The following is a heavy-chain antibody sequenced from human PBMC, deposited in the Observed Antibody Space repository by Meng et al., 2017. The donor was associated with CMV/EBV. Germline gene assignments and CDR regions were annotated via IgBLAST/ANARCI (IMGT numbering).Heavy chain of an antibody. V-gene: IGHV3-23*01. CDR3: AKAESRYVDTAMDY. J-gene: IGHJ4*02. CDR1: GFTFSSYA. CDR2: ISGSGGST. Sequence: GESLKISCAASGFTFSSYAMSWVRQAPGKGLEWVSAISGSGGSTYYADSVKGRFTISRDNSKNTLYLQMNSLRAKDTAVYYCAKAESRYVDTAMDYWGQGTLVTVSS. D-gene: IGHD5-18*01.